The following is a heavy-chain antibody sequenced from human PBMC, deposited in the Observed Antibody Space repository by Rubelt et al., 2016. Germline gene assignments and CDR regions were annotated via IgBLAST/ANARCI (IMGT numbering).Heavy chain of an antibody. CDR1: GGSFSGYY. CDR2: INHSGST. J-gene: IGHJ4*02. CDR3: ANSMNWGADY. D-gene: IGHD7-27*01. Sequence: QVQLRQWGAGLLKPSETLSLTCAVYGGSFSGYYWSWIRQPPGKGLEWIGEINHSGSTNYNPSLKSRVTISVDTSKNQFSLKLSSVTAADTAVYYCANSMNWGADYWGQGTLVTVSS. V-gene: IGHV4-34*01.